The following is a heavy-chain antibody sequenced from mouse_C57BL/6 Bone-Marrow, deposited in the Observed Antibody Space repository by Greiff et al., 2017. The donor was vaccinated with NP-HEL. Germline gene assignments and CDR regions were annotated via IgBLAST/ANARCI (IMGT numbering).Heavy chain of an antibody. V-gene: IGHV1-81*01. CDR2: IYPRSGNT. D-gene: IGHD1-1*01. CDR3: ARGDYYGYFDY. CDR1: GYTFTSYG. J-gene: IGHJ2*01. Sequence: VQLQQSGAELARPGASVKPSCKASGYTFTSYGISWVKQRTGQGLEWIGEIYPRSGNTYYNEKFKGKATLTADKSSSTAYMELRSLTSEDSAVYFCARGDYYGYFDYWGQGTTLTVSS.